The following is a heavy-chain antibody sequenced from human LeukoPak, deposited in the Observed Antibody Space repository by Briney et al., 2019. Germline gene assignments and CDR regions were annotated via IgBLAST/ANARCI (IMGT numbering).Heavy chain of an antibody. J-gene: IGHJ4*02. Sequence: GGSLRLSCAASGFTFSSYAMSWVRQAPGRGLEWVSAISGNSDSTYYADSVKGRFTISRDNSKNTLFLQVSSLRAEDTAVYYCARGDYGGDFRYFDYWGQGTLVTVSS. CDR3: ARGDYGGDFRYFDY. D-gene: IGHD4-23*01. CDR1: GFTFSSYA. V-gene: IGHV3-23*01. CDR2: ISGNSDST.